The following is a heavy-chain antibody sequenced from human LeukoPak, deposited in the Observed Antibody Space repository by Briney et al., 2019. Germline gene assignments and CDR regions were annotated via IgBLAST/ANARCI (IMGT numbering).Heavy chain of an antibody. CDR1: GFTFSTYA. Sequence: GRSLRLSCAASGFTFSTYAMHWVRQAPGKGLEWVAVISYDGSNKYYADSVKGRFTISRDNSKNTLYLQMNTLRAEDTAVYYCAKDVSWNWFDPWGQGTLFTVSS. CDR3: AKDVSWNWFDP. J-gene: IGHJ5*02. CDR2: ISYDGSNK. V-gene: IGHV3-30*18.